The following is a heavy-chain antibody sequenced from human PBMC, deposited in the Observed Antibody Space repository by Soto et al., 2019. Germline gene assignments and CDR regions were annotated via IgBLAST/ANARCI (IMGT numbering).Heavy chain of an antibody. V-gene: IGHV3-23*01. CDR3: AKHQIGGIRALDY. D-gene: IGHD3-3*01. J-gene: IGHJ4*02. CDR2: IRETGNT. Sequence: EVHILQSGGGLEQPGGSLRLSCAASGFTFSNYAMSWIRQAPGKGLEWVSTIRETGNTYYGDSVRGRFATSRDNSENPPYLQMSSLRAEDTAVYYCAKHQIGGIRALDYWGQGTLVTVSS. CDR1: GFTFSNYA.